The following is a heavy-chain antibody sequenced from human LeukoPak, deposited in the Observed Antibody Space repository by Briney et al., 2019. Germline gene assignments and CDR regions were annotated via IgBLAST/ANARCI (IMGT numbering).Heavy chain of an antibody. CDR3: ARDRSYSNYVVSALDY. D-gene: IGHD4-11*01. J-gene: IGHJ4*02. CDR1: GFTFSSYW. V-gene: IGHV3-74*01. Sequence: GGSLRLSCAASGFTFSSYWMHWVRQPPGKGLVWVSRIKSDGSTNYADSVKGRFTISRDNAKNTVSLQMNSLRAEDTAVYYCARDRSYSNYVVSALDYWGQGTLVTVSS. CDR2: IKSDGST.